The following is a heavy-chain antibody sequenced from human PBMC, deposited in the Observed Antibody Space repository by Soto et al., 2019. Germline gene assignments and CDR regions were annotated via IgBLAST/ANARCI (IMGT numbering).Heavy chain of an antibody. CDR1: GYAISSGYY. D-gene: IGHD5-18*01. CDR3: ARANTAYYYYYYGMDV. Sequence: PSETLSLTCAVSGYAISSGYYWGWIRQPPGKGLEWIGNIYLNGDTYYNPSLKSRVTISVDTSKNQFSLKLSSVTAADTAVYYCARANTAYYYYYYGMDVWGQGTTVTVSS. J-gene: IGHJ6*02. V-gene: IGHV4-38-2*01. CDR2: IYLNGDT.